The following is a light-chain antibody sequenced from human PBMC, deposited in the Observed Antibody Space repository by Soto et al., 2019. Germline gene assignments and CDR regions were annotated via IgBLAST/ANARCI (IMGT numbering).Light chain of an antibody. J-gene: IGKJ5*01. CDR1: QSLVHSDGNTY. CDR2: KVS. CDR3: MKGTHWPIT. Sequence: DVVITQSPLSLPVTLGQPAAISCRSSQSLVHSDGNTYLNWLQQRPGQSPRRXIYKVSNRDSGVPDRLSGSGSGTDLALKISRVEAEDVGVYYCMKGTHWPITFGQGTRLEIK. V-gene: IGKV2-30*02.